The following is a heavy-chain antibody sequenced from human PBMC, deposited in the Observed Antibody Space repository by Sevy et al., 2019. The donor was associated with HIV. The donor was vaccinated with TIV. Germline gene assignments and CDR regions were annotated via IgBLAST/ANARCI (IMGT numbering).Heavy chain of an antibody. CDR1: GFTFSMYS. V-gene: IGHV3-64*02. CDR2: IASSGGGR. J-gene: IGHJ2*01. CDR3: ASEGGFPHGWYYDL. Sequence: GGSLRLSCAASGFTFSMYSMHWVRQAPGKRPEYVSVIASSGGGRFYADSVQDRFIISRDNSKNTLYLQMGSLRSEDTGVYYCASEGGFPHGWYYDLWGRGTLVTVSS. D-gene: IGHD3-10*01.